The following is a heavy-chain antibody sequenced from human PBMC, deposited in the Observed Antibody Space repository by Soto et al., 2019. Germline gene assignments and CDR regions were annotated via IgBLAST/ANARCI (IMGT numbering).Heavy chain of an antibody. J-gene: IGHJ4*02. Sequence: VGSLRLSGAASGFTFSSYAMSWVRQAPGKGLEWVSAISGSGGSTYYADSVKGRFTISRDNSKNTLYLQMNSLRAEDTAVYYCAKDRDDTYYDSSGYSLFDYWGQGTLVTVSS. D-gene: IGHD3-22*01. CDR1: GFTFSSYA. V-gene: IGHV3-23*01. CDR2: ISGSGGST. CDR3: AKDRDDTYYDSSGYSLFDY.